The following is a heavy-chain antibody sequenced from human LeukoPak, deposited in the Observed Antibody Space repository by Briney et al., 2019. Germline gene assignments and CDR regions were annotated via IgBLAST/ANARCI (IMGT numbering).Heavy chain of an antibody. CDR2: FDPEDGET. J-gene: IGHJ3*02. V-gene: IGHV1-24*01. CDR1: GYTLTELS. CDR3: ATEGREQWLVRVIDASDI. Sequence: ASVKVSCKVSGYTLTELSMHWVRQAPGKGLEWMGGFDPEDGETIYAQKFQGRVTMTEDTSTDTAYMELSSLRSEDTAVYYCATEGREQWLVRVIDASDIWGQGTMVTVSS. D-gene: IGHD6-19*01.